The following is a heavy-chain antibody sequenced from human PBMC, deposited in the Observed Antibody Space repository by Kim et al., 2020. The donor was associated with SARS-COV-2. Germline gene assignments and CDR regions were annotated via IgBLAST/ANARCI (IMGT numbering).Heavy chain of an antibody. CDR3: AKDLFSAAAGTPNWFDP. D-gene: IGHD6-13*01. V-gene: IGHV3-9*01. Sequence: VKGRFTISRDNAKNSLYLQMNSLRAEDTALYYCAKDLFSAAAGTPNWFDPWGQGTLVTVSS. J-gene: IGHJ5*02.